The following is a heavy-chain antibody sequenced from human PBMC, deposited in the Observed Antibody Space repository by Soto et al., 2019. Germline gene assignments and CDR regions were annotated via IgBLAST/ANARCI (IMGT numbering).Heavy chain of an antibody. Sequence: SETLSLTCTVSGGSISSGGYYWSWIRQHPGKGLEWIGYIYYSGSTYYNPSLKSRVTISVHTSKNQFSLKLSSVTAADTAVYYCFITIAARLGEYFLHWGQGTSVPVSS. V-gene: IGHV4-31*03. J-gene: IGHJ1*01. CDR2: IYYSGST. D-gene: IGHD6-6*01. CDR3: FITIAARLGEYFLH. CDR1: GGSISSGGYY.